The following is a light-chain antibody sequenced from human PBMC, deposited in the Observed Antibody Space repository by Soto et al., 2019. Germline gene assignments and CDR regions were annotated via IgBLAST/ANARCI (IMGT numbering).Light chain of an antibody. V-gene: IGLV1-40*01. Sequence: QSVLTQPPSVSGAPGQSVTISCTGISSTIGAGYDVHWYQQLPGTAPKLLIYGNSNRPSGVPDRFSGSKSGTSASLAITGLQDEDEADYYCQSYDSSLSAVVFGGGTKLTVL. J-gene: IGLJ2*01. CDR2: GNS. CDR3: QSYDSSLSAVV. CDR1: SSTIGAGYD.